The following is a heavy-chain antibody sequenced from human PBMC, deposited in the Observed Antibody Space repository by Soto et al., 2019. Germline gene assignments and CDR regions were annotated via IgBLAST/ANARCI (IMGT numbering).Heavy chain of an antibody. CDR1: GYTFTSYG. Sequence: ASVKVSCKASGYTFTSYGISWVRQAPGQGLEWMGWISAYNGNTNYAQKLQGRVTMTTDTSTSTAYIELRSLRSDDTAVYYCARIGLMYYYDSSGYYFLDYWGQGTLVTVSS. D-gene: IGHD3-22*01. V-gene: IGHV1-18*04. CDR2: ISAYNGNT. CDR3: ARIGLMYYYDSSGYYFLDY. J-gene: IGHJ4*02.